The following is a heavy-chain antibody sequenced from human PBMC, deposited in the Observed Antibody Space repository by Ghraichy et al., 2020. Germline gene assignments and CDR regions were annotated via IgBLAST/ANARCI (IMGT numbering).Heavy chain of an antibody. CDR3: ARGFYDILTSVYYYYGMDV. J-gene: IGHJ6*02. Sequence: ASVKVSCKASGYTFTSYGISWVRQAPGQGLEWMGWISAYNGNTNYAQKLQGRVTMTTDISTSTAYMELRSLRSDDTAVYYCARGFYDILTSVYYYYGMDVWGQGTTVTVSS. V-gene: IGHV1-18*01. D-gene: IGHD3-9*01. CDR1: GYTFTSYG. CDR2: ISAYNGNT.